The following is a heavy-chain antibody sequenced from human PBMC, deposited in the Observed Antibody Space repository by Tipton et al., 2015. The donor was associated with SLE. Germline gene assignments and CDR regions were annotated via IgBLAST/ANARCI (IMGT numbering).Heavy chain of an antibody. CDR2: INHSGST. Sequence: TLSLTCGVYGGSFSGYYWSWVRQPPGKGLEWIGEINHSGSTNYNPSLKSRVTISVDTSKNQFSLKLSSVTAADTAVYYCAGAPCSGGSCYPPGPLDYWGQGTLVAVSS. D-gene: IGHD2-15*01. J-gene: IGHJ4*02. CDR1: GGSFSGYY. CDR3: AGAPCSGGSCYPPGPLDY. V-gene: IGHV4-34*01.